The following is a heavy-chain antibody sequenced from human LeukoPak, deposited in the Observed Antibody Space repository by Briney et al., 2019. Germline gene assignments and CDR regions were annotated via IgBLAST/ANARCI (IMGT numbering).Heavy chain of an antibody. D-gene: IGHD7-27*01. V-gene: IGHV4-59*01. CDR3: ARDNGTGELGPFDY. Sequence: SETLSLTCTVSGGSISSYYWSWIRQPPGKGLEWIGYIYYSGSTNYNPSRKSRVTISVDTSKNQFSLKLSSVTAADTAVYYCARDNGTGELGPFDYWGQGTLVTVSS. CDR2: IYYSGST. J-gene: IGHJ4*02. CDR1: GGSISSYY.